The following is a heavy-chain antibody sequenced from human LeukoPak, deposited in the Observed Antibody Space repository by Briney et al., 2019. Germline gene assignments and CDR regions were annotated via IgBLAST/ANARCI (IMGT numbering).Heavy chain of an antibody. CDR1: GFTFSSYS. J-gene: IGHJ5*02. CDR2: ISSSSSYI. Sequence: GGSLRLSCAASGFTFSSYSMNWVRQAPGKGLEWVSSISSSSSYIHYADSVKGRFTISRDNAKNSLYLQMNSLRAEDTAVYYCARETAAAGNWFDPWGQGTLVTVSS. V-gene: IGHV3-21*01. D-gene: IGHD6-13*01. CDR3: ARETAAAGNWFDP.